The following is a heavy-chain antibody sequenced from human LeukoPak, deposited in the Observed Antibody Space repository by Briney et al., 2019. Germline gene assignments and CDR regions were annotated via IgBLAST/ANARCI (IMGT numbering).Heavy chain of an antibody. V-gene: IGHV4-34*01. CDR2: INHSGST. CDR3: ARGGSRDKVTTFRGYFDL. Sequence: PSETLSLTCAVYGGSFSGYYWSWIRQPPGKGLEWIGEINHSGSTNYNPSLKSRVTISVDTSKNQFSLKLSSVTAADTAVYYCARGGSRDKVTTFRGYFDLWGRGTLVTVSS. D-gene: IGHD4-17*01. J-gene: IGHJ2*01. CDR1: GGSFSGYY.